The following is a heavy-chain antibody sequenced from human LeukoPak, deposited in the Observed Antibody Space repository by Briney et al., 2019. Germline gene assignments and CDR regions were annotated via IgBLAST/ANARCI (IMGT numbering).Heavy chain of an antibody. Sequence: GGSLRLSCAASGFTFSSYAMSWVRQAPGKGLEWVAVIWYDGSNKYYADSVKGRFTISRDNSKNTLYLQMNSLRAEDTAVYYCARDRVVRGVIADLDYWGQGTLVTVSS. V-gene: IGHV3-33*08. CDR1: GFTFSSYA. CDR3: ARDRVVRGVIADLDY. CDR2: IWYDGSNK. J-gene: IGHJ4*02. D-gene: IGHD3-10*01.